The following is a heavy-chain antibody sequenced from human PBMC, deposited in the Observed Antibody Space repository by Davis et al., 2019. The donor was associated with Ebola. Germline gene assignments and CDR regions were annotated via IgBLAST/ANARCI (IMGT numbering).Heavy chain of an antibody. Sequence: GGSLRLSCAASGFTFSSYGMHWVRQAPGKGLEWVAVISYDGSNKYYADSVKGRFTISRDNSKNTLYLQMNSLRAEDTAVYYCAKGRRGVMPVLMVYAEYYYYYYGMDVWGQGTTVTVSS. CDR1: GFTFSSYG. D-gene: IGHD2-8*01. V-gene: IGHV3-30*18. CDR3: AKGRRGVMPVLMVYAEYYYYYYGMDV. CDR2: ISYDGSNK. J-gene: IGHJ6*02.